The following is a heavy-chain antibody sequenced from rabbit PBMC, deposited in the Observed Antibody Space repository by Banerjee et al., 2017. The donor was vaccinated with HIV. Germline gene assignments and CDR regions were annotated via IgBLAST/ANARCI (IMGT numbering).Heavy chain of an antibody. V-gene: IGHV1S40*01. CDR2: INAADDSKI. J-gene: IGHJ4*01. D-gene: IGHD8-1*01. Sequence: QSLEESGGDLVKPGASLTLTCTASGFSFSSNDWMCWVRQAPVTGLEWIACINAADDSKICYASWAKGRFTISKTSSTTVTLQMTSLTAADTATYFCARDLGGSSDLWGPGTLVTVS. CDR3: ARDLGGSSDL. CDR1: GFSFSSNDW.